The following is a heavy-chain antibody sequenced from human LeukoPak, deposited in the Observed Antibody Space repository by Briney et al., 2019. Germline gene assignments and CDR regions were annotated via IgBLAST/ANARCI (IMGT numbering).Heavy chain of an antibody. V-gene: IGHV3-21*04. D-gene: IGHD3-22*01. CDR2: ISSNSSYI. CDR3: ARDPHYYDSSGYYGGFDY. J-gene: IGHJ4*02. CDR1: GFTFSSHS. Sequence: PGGSLRLSCAVSGFTFSSHSMNWVRQAPGKGLEWVSSISSNSSYIYYADPVKGRFTISRDNAKNSLYLQMNSLRAEDTAVYYCARDPHYYDSSGYYGGFDYWGQGTLVTVSS.